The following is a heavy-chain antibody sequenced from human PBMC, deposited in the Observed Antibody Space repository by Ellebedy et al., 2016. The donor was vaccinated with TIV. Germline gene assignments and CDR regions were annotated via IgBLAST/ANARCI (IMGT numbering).Heavy chain of an antibody. CDR1: GYSFRNYW. CDR3: ARIRSSGWCGDGFDI. J-gene: IGHJ3*02. V-gene: IGHV5-51*01. D-gene: IGHD6-19*01. CDR2: IYPGDSDI. Sequence: GESLKISCKGSGYSFRNYWIGWVRQMPGKGLEWMAFIYPGDSDIRYSPSSQGQVTISADKSISTAYLQWSRLKASDTAMYYCARIRSSGWCGDGFDIWGLGTMVTVSS.